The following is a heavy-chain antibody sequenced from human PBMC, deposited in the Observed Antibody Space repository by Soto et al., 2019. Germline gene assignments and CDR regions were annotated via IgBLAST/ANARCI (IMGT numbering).Heavy chain of an antibody. CDR1: GFTFSSYA. V-gene: IGHV3-30-3*01. Sequence: QVQLVESGGGVVQPGRSLRLSCAASGFTFSSYAMHWVRQGPGKGLEWVAVISYDGSNKYYADSVKGRFTISRDNSKNTLYLQMNSLRAEDTDVYYCARAAGYGYPSFYWGQGTLVTVSS. J-gene: IGHJ4*02. CDR2: ISYDGSNK. CDR3: ARAAGYGYPSFY. D-gene: IGHD5-12*01.